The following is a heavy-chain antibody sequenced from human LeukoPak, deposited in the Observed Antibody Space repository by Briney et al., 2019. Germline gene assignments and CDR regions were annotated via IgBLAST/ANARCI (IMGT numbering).Heavy chain of an antibody. D-gene: IGHD1-26*01. CDR3: ARDDGVGATYYYCYGMDV. CDR2: ISSSSSTI. CDR1: GFTFSSYS. Sequence: GGSLRLSCAASGFTFSSYSMNWVRQAPGKGLEWVSYISSSSSTIYYADSVKGRFTISRDNAKNSLYLQMNSLRAEDTAVYYCARDDGVGATYYYCYGMDVWGQGTTVTVSS. J-gene: IGHJ6*02. V-gene: IGHV3-48*04.